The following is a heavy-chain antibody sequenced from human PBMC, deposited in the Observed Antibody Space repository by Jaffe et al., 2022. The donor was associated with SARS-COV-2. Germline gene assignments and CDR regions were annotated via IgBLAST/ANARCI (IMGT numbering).Heavy chain of an antibody. CDR1: GFSFHNYA. J-gene: IGHJ4*02. Sequence: EVQLLESGGDLIQPGGSLRLSCAASGFSFHNYAMSWVRQAPGRGLEWVSSISGSGDGTNYPDSVRGRFTVSRDNSRSTLFLQMSSLRVEDTAVYYCAKRRDYYASGSYLDHWGQGTLVTVSS. CDR2: ISGSGDGT. CDR3: AKRRDYYASGSYLDH. D-gene: IGHD3-10*01. V-gene: IGHV3-23*01.